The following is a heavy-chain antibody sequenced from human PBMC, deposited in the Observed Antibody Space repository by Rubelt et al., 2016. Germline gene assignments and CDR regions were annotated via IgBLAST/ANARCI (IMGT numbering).Heavy chain of an antibody. CDR1: GASISSDY. V-gene: IGHV4-59*01. CDR2: ICYSGRT. Sequence: QVQLQESGPGLVKPSETLSLTCTVSGASISSDYWRWIRQPPGKGLEWIGYICYSGRTNYSPSLKSRVTMSVDTSKNQSTLKLRCGTAADTAVYYWARDPIYGMDVRGQGTTVTVSS. CDR3: ARDPIYGMDV. J-gene: IGHJ6*02.